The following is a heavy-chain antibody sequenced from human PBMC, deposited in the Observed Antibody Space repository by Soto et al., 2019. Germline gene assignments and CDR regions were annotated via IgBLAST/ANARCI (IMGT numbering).Heavy chain of an antibody. J-gene: IGHJ4*02. CDR2: IFPLTDIP. CDR3: ARGPLVVLNYFES. CDR1: GGTFRNYP. Sequence: QVQLVQSGTEVTKPGSSVKVSYKASGGTFRNYPINWVRQAPGQGLEWMGSIFPLTDIPDYAQNFQARLTMSADKSTSTGYMELSSLTSDDTAMYFCARGPLVVLNYFESWGQGTLVTVSS. V-gene: IGHV1-69*02.